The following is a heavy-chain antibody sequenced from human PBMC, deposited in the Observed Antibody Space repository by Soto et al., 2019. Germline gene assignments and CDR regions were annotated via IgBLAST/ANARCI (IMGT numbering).Heavy chain of an antibody. CDR2: ISGSGGST. J-gene: IGHJ4*02. V-gene: IGHV3-23*01. CDR1: GFTFSSYA. D-gene: IGHD6-6*01. CDR3: AKDLSFGDTEYSSSLPLDY. Sequence: PGGSLRLSCAASGFTFSSYAMSWVRQAPGKGLEWVSAISGSGGSTYYADSVKGRFTISRDNSKNTLYLQMNSLRAEDTAVYYCAKDLSFGDTEYSSSLPLDYWGQGTLVTVSS.